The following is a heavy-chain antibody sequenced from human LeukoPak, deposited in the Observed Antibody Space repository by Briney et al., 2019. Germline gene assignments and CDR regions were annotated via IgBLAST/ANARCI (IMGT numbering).Heavy chain of an antibody. D-gene: IGHD3-10*01. Sequence: GASVTVSCKASGYTFTSYDINWGRQATGQGIEWMGWMNPNSGNTGYAQKFQGRVTMTRNTSISTAYMELSSLRSEDTAVYYCARVSITMVRGVTENWFDPWGQGTLVTVSS. J-gene: IGHJ5*02. CDR1: GYTFTSYD. CDR2: MNPNSGNT. CDR3: ARVSITMVRGVTENWFDP. V-gene: IGHV1-8*01.